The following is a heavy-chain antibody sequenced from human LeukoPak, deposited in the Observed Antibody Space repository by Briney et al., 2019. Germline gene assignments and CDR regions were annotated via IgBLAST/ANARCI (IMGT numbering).Heavy chain of an antibody. CDR3: ARIYYFGDNNWRYFDN. J-gene: IGHJ4*02. D-gene: IGHD3-10*01. V-gene: IGHV3-7*01. Sequence: GGSLRLSCAASGFTFNSYWMSWVRQAPGKGLEWVANIDPDGSEKQYGDSVKGRFATSRDNAKNSLYLQMNSLRAEDTAIYYCARIYYFGDNNWRYFDNWGQGTLVTVSS. CDR1: GFTFNSYW. CDR2: IDPDGSEK.